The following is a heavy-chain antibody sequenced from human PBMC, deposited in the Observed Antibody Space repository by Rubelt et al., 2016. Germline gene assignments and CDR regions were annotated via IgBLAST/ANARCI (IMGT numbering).Heavy chain of an antibody. CDR3: ARLERFFGPFDP. CDR2: IYPGDSDT. CDR1: GYSFTTYW. J-gene: IGHJ5*02. Sequence: EVQLVQFGAEVKKPGESLRISCKGSGYSFTTYWIGWVRQMPGKGLEWMGIIYPGDSDTRYSPSCPGQGPISADKSISTAYLQWSSLKASDTAMYYCARLERFFGPFDPWGQGSLVTVSS. D-gene: IGHD1-1*01. V-gene: IGHV5-51*01.